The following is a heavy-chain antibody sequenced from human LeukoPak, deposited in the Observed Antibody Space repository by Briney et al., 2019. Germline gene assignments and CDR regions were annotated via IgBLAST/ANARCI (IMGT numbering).Heavy chain of an antibody. V-gene: IGHV4-30-4*08. D-gene: IGHD6-19*01. CDR2: IYYTGST. CDR1: GGSISSGDYY. J-gene: IGHJ4*02. Sequence: SQTLSLTCTVSGGSISSGDYYWSSIRQPPGKGLEWIGYIYYTGSTYYNPSLKSRVTKSVDTSKYQFSLKLSSVTAADPAVYYCARWGIAVAFDYGGQGTLVTVSS. CDR3: ARWGIAVAFDY.